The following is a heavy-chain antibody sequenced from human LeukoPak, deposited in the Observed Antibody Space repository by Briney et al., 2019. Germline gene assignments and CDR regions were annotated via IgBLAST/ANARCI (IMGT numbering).Heavy chain of an antibody. D-gene: IGHD3-10*01. Sequence: GGSLRLSCAASGFTFSSYGMHWVRQAPGKGLEWVAVISYDGSNKYYADSVKGRFTISRDNSKNTLYLQMNSLRAEDTAVYYCAKGRELWFGELGYWGQGTLVTVSS. J-gene: IGHJ4*02. CDR3: AKGRELWFGELGY. V-gene: IGHV3-30*18. CDR2: ISYDGSNK. CDR1: GFTFSSYG.